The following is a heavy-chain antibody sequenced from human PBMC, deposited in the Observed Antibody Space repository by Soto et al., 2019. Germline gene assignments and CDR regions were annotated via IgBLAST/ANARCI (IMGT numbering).Heavy chain of an antibody. V-gene: IGHV3-53*01. CDR1: GFTVSSNY. Sequence: PGGSLRLSCAASGFTVSSNYMSWVRQAPGKGLEWVSVIYSGGSTYYADSVKGRFTISRDNSKNTLYLQMNSLRAEDTAVYYCARGRRSWYAKYYFDYWGQGTLVTVSS. CDR3: ARGRRSWYAKYYFDY. CDR2: IYSGGST. J-gene: IGHJ4*02. D-gene: IGHD6-13*01.